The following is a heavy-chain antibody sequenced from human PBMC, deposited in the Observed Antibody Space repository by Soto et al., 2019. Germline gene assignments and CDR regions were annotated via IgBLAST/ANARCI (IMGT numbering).Heavy chain of an antibody. CDR1: GGSISSAAYY. CDR2: ISYSGST. J-gene: IGHJ4*02. Sequence: LSLTCTVSGGSISSAAYYWSWISQHPGKGLEWIKYISYSGSTNYNPSLKSSVTISVDTSKNQFSLRLTSVTAADTAVYYGARQTRWSGPFDYCGKGTLITVSS. D-gene: IGHD3-3*01. CDR3: ARQTRWSGPFDY. V-gene: IGHV4-31*03.